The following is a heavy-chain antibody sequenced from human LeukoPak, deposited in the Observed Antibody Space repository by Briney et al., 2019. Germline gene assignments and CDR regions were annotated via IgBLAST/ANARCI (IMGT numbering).Heavy chain of an antibody. CDR2: IYTSGST. V-gene: IGHV4-59*10. Sequence: SETLSLTCAVYGGSFSGYYWSWIRQPAGKGLEWIGRIYTSGSTNYNPSLKSRVTMSVDTSKNQFSLKLSSVTAADTAVYYCARGSSSSRYYYYYMDVWGKGTTVTVSS. CDR3: ARGSSSSRYYYYYMDV. J-gene: IGHJ6*03. D-gene: IGHD6-13*01. CDR1: GGSFSGYY.